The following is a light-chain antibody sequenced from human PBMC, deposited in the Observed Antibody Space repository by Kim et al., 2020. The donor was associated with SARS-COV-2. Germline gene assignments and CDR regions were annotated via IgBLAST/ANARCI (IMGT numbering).Light chain of an antibody. J-gene: IGLJ1*01. CDR1: RSSIGSHA. CDR2: SND. Sequence: GQRFTISCSGSRSSIGSHAVNWYQQVPGTAPKFLIFSNDQRASGVPDRFSGSKSGTSASLAISGLQPEDEADYYCAAWDDSLDAYVFGTGTKVTVL. CDR3: AAWDDSLDAYV. V-gene: IGLV1-44*01.